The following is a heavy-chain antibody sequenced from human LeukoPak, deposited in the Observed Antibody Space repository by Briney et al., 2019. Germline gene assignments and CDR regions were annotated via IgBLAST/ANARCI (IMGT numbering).Heavy chain of an antibody. CDR1: GITVTNAW. CDR3: TTGGHYYGD. D-gene: IGHD3-10*01. Sequence: GGSLRLSCAASGITVTNAWMSWVRQAPGKGLEWVGRINRNTDGGTTDYGAPVKGRVTISRDDSKNTLYLQMNSLKTEDTAVYYCTTGGHYYGDWGQGTLVTVSS. V-gene: IGHV3-15*01. CDR2: INRNTDGGTT. J-gene: IGHJ4*02.